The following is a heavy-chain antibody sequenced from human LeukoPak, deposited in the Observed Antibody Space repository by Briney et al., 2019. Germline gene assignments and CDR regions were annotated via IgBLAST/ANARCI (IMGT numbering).Heavy chain of an antibody. CDR3: ARGLSGYSSSLGS. D-gene: IGHD6-6*01. V-gene: IGHV3-74*01. CDR1: GFTVINSY. Sequence: GGSLRLSCAASGFTVINSYLTWVRQAPGKGLVWVSRINSDGSSTSYADSVKGRFTISRDNAKNTLYLQMRSLRAEDTAVYYCARGLSGYSSSLGSWGQGTLVTVSS. J-gene: IGHJ5*02. CDR2: INSDGSST.